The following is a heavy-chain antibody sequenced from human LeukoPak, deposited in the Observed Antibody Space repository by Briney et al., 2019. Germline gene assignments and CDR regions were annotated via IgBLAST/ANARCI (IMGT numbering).Heavy chain of an antibody. CDR2: IYYSGST. Sequence: SETLSLTCTVSGGSISSSSYYWGWIRQPPGTGLEWIGSIYYSGSTYYNPSLKSRVTMSVDTSKNQFSLKLSSVTAADTAVYYCARLITGTVDYWGQGTLVTVSS. CDR3: ARLITGTVDY. V-gene: IGHV4-39*01. D-gene: IGHD1-7*01. J-gene: IGHJ4*02. CDR1: GGSISSSSYY.